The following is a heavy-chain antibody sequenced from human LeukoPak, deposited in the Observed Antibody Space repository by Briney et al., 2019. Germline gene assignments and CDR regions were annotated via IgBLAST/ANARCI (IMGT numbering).Heavy chain of an antibody. CDR1: GGSISSSSYY. D-gene: IGHD3-9*01. CDR3: ARDGQGVNYDILTGYYRAAFGFDY. V-gene: IGHV4-39*07. Sequence: SETLSLTCTVSGGSISSSSYYWGWIRQPPGKGLEWIGSIYYSGSTYYNPSLKSRVTISVDTSKNQFSLKLSSVTAADTAVYYCARDGQGVNYDILTGYYRAAFGFDYWGQGTLVTVSS. J-gene: IGHJ4*02. CDR2: IYYSGST.